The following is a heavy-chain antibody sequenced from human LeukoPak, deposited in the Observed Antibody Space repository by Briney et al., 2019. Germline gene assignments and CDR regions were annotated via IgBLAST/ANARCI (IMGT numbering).Heavy chain of an antibody. Sequence: GGSLRLSCAASGFIFSSYGMHWVRQAPGKGLEGVAFIRYDGSSKFYAESVKGRFTVSKDNSKNTLYLQMNSLRAEDTAVYYCAKGHASWYPLGYFDYWGQGTLVTVSS. D-gene: IGHD6-13*01. V-gene: IGHV3-30*02. CDR1: GFIFSSYG. CDR3: AKGHASWYPLGYFDY. J-gene: IGHJ4*02. CDR2: IRYDGSSK.